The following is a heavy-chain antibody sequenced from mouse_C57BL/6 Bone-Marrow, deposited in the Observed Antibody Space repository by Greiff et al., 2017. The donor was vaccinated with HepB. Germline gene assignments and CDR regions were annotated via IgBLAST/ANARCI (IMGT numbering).Heavy chain of an antibody. J-gene: IGHJ4*01. CDR2: IDPENGDT. D-gene: IGHD2-3*01. CDR3: TTPIYDGYYGVFYAMDY. V-gene: IGHV14-4*01. Sequence: EVQLQQSGAELVRPGASVKLSCTASGFNIKDDYMHWVKQRPEQGLEWIGWIDPENGDTEYASKFKGKATITADTSSNTAYLQLSSLTSEDTAVYYCTTPIYDGYYGVFYAMDYWGQGTSVTVSS. CDR1: GFNIKDDY.